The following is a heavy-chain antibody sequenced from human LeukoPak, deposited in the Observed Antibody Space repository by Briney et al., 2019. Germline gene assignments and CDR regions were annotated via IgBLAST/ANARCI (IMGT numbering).Heavy chain of an antibody. Sequence: PSETLSLTCTVSAGSISSSDYYWGWIRQSPGKGLEWIGRISYSGNTYYNPSLKSRVTIPVDTSKNHFSLRLSSVTAADTAVYYCSRLTHSYYSDTSGYYPYYYMDVWGEGTTVAVSS. CDR2: ISYSGNT. D-gene: IGHD3-22*01. V-gene: IGHV4-39*02. CDR1: AGSISSSDYY. CDR3: SRLTHSYYSDTSGYYPYYYMDV. J-gene: IGHJ6*03.